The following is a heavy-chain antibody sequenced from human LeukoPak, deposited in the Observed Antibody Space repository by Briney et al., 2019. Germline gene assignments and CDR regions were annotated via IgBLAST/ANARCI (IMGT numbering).Heavy chain of an antibody. J-gene: IGHJ6*03. Sequence: SVKVSCKASGGTFSSYAIIWVRQAPGHGLEWMGGIIPIFGTAKYAQKFQGRVTITADESTSTAYMELSSLRSEDTAVYYCARDLTLRASGSTLQLLPYYYYMDVWGKGTTVTVSS. V-gene: IGHV1-69*13. CDR3: ARDLTLRASGSTLQLLPYYYYMDV. CDR2: IIPIFGTA. D-gene: IGHD2-2*01. CDR1: GGTFSSYA.